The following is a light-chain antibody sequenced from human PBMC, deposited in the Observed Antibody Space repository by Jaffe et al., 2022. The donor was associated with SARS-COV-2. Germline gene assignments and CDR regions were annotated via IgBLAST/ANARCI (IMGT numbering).Light chain of an antibody. J-gene: IGLJ3*02. V-gene: IGLV2-23*01. CDR2: EGD. CDR1: SSDIGTYHL. CDR3: CAYAGGSTWL. Sequence: QSAPTQPASVSGSPGQSITISCTGTSSDIGTYHLVSWYQQYPGRAPKLMISEGDKRPSGISNRFSGSKSGNTASLTISGLQAEDEAEYFCCAYAGGSTWLFGGGTKLTVV.